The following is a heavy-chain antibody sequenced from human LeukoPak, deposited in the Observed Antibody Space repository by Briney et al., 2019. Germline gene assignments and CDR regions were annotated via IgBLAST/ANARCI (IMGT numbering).Heavy chain of an antibody. V-gene: IGHV3-23*01. Sequence: GGSLRLSCAASGFTFSSYAMSWVRQAPGKGLEWVSAISGSGGSTYYADSVKGRFTISRDNSKNTLYLQMNSLRAEDTAVYYCAKDQYYDILTCYEGNFFDYWGQGTLVTVSS. J-gene: IGHJ4*02. CDR1: GFTFSSYA. CDR3: AKDQYYDILTCYEGNFFDY. CDR2: ISGSGGST. D-gene: IGHD3-9*01.